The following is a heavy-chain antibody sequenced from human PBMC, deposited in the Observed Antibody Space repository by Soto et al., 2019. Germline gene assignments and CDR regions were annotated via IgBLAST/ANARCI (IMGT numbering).Heavy chain of an antibody. Sequence: SETLSLTCAVYGGSFSGYYWSWIRQPPGKGLEWIGEINHSGSTNYNPSLKSRVTISVDTSKNQFSLKLNSVTAADTAVYYCARDGSERPATYWGQGILVTVSS. D-gene: IGHD3-10*01. J-gene: IGHJ4*02. CDR2: INHSGST. V-gene: IGHV4-34*01. CDR1: GGSFSGYY. CDR3: ARDGSERPATY.